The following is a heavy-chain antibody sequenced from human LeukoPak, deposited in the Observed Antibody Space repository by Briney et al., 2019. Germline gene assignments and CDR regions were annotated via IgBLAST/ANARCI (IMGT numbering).Heavy chain of an antibody. CDR1: GGSFSGYY. CDR2: INHSGST. CDR3: ASACLGYYYDSSGYYCY. Sequence: PSETLSLTCAVYGGSFSGYYWSWIRQPPGKGLEWIGEINHSGSTNYNPSLKSRVTISVDTSKNQFSLKLSSVTAADTAVYYCASACLGYYYDSSGYYCYWGQGTLVTVSS. J-gene: IGHJ4*02. V-gene: IGHV4-34*01. D-gene: IGHD3-22*01.